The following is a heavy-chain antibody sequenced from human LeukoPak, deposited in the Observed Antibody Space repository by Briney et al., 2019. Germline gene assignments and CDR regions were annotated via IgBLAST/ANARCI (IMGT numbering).Heavy chain of an antibody. V-gene: IGHV1-2*02. Sequence: ASVKVSCKASGYTFTGYYMHWVRQAPGQGLEWMGWINPNSGGTNYAQKFQGRVTMTRDTSISTAYMELSRLRSDDTAVYYCARDPLGYCSGGSCYSSYYYGVDVWGQGTTVTVSS. CDR3: ARDPLGYCSGGSCYSSYYYGVDV. CDR1: GYTFTGYY. J-gene: IGHJ6*02. CDR2: INPNSGGT. D-gene: IGHD2-15*01.